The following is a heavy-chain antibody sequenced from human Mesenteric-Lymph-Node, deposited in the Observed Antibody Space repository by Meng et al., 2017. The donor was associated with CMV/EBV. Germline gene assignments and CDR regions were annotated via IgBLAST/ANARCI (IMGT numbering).Heavy chain of an antibody. CDR2: IGTVGGT. J-gene: IGHJ3*02. Sequence: GGSLRLSCAASGFTFSNYDMHWVRQVPGKGLEWVSGIGTVGGTFYPVSVKGRFTISRENAKNSLYLQMDSLRAGDTAVYYCVREMTARGVDAFDMWGQGTMVTVSS. CDR1: GFTFSNYD. V-gene: IGHV3-13*04. D-gene: IGHD6-6*01. CDR3: VREMTARGVDAFDM.